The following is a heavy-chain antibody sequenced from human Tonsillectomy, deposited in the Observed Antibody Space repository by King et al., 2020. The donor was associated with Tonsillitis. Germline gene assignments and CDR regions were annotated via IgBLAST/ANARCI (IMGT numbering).Heavy chain of an antibody. CDR1: GFTFNNCP. J-gene: IGHJ4*02. CDR3: VRHLLHGNMGDH. CDR2: IKSDGGRT. Sequence: VQLVESGGTLGQPGGSLRLSCSASGFTFNNCPMHWVRQAPGKGLEYVASIKSDGGRTYYANSVRDRFTISRDNSKNMVYLQMDSLRPEDMAVYYCVRHLLHGNMGDHWGQGTPVTVSS. D-gene: IGHD1/OR15-1a*01. V-gene: IGHV3-64*01.